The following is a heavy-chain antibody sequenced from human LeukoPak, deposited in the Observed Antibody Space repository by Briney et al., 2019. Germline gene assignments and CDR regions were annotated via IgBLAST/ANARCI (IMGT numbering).Heavy chain of an antibody. D-gene: IGHD1-26*01. V-gene: IGHV4-38-2*01. J-gene: IGHJ5*02. Sequence: GSLRLSCAASGFTFSDYYMSWIRQPPGKGLEWIGSIYHSGSTYYNPSLKSRVTISVDTSKNQFSLKLSSVTAADTAVYYCARLVGPGWFDPWGQGTLVTVSS. CDR2: IYHSGST. CDR1: GFTFSDYY. CDR3: ARLVGPGWFDP.